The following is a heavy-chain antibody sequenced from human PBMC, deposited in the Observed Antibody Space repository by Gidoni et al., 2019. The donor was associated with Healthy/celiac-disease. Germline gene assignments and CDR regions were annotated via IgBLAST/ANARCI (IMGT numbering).Heavy chain of an antibody. D-gene: IGHD1-7*01. Sequence: SGGTNYAQKFQGWVTMTRDTSISTAYMELSRLSSDGTAVYYCARDSGTNLTHDYWGQGTLVTVSS. CDR2: SGGT. V-gene: IGHV1-2*04. CDR3: ARDSGTNLTHDY. J-gene: IGHJ4*02.